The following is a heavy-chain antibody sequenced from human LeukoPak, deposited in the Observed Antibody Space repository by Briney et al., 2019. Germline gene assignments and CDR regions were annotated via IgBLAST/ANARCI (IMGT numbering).Heavy chain of an antibody. Sequence: GGSLRLSCTTSGFNFQSYHMNWVRQAPGKGLEWVSSISTSSNYIYYADSVKGRFTISRDNAKNSLYLQMNNLRAEDTAVYYCARDEAVGKANDYWGQGTLVTVSS. CDR1: GFNFQSYH. D-gene: IGHD7-27*01. J-gene: IGHJ4*02. CDR2: ISTSSNYI. CDR3: ARDEAVGKANDY. V-gene: IGHV3-21*01.